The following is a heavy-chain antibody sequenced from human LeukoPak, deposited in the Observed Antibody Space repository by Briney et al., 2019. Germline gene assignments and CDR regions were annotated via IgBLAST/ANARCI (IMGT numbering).Heavy chain of an antibody. CDR3: ARSSRELGGYAPWELMPPFDY. D-gene: IGHD1-7*01. Sequence: GGSLRLSCVASELYNMNWVRQAPGKGLEWVSYISSSSSTIYYADSVKGRFTISRDNAKNSLYLQMNSLRAEDTAVYYCARSSRELGGYAPWELMPPFDYWGQGTLVTVSS. CDR2: ISSSSSTI. J-gene: IGHJ4*02. V-gene: IGHV3-48*01. CDR1: ELYN.